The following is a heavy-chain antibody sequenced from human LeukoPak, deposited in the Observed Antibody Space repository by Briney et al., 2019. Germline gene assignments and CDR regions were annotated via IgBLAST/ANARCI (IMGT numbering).Heavy chain of an antibody. CDR3: ARAFLGRDAFDA. V-gene: IGHV4-4*07. D-gene: IGHD3-3*02. J-gene: IGHJ3*01. CDR2: IYSTGGT. Sequence: SETLSLTCTVSGDSFTSYYWAWIRQTAGKGLEWLGHIYSTGGTKYSPSFKSRLSMSVDTSKRQFSLQLNSVTAADTAVYYCARAFLGRDAFDAWGQGTLVTVSS. CDR1: GDSFTSYY.